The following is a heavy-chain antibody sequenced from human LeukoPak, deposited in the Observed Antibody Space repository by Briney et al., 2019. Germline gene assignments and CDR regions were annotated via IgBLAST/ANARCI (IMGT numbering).Heavy chain of an antibody. CDR1: GYTFTGYY. CDR2: INPNSGGT. V-gene: IGHV1-2*02. Sequence: ASVKVSCKASGYTFTGYYMHWVRQAPGQGLEWMGWINPNSGGTNYAQKFQGRVTMTRDTSISTAYMELSRLRSDDTAVYYCARGKITMVRGALVMDVWGQGTTDTVSS. D-gene: IGHD3-10*01. CDR3: ARGKITMVRGALVMDV. J-gene: IGHJ6*02.